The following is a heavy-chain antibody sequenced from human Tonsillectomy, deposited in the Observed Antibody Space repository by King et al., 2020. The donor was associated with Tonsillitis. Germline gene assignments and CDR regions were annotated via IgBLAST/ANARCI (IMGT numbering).Heavy chain of an antibody. CDR2: IRNDGSNDGSNK. J-gene: IGHJ4*02. D-gene: IGHD4-23*01. Sequence: VQLVESGGGVVQPGGSLRLSCAASGFTFSNYGMHWVRQAPGTGLEWVAFIRNDGSNDGSNKYYADSVKGRFTISRDNSKNTLYLQMNSLGAEDTAVYYCAKDRPNYGGYFDYWGQGTLVTVSS. V-gene: IGHV3-30*02. CDR3: AKDRPNYGGYFDY. CDR1: GFTFSNYG.